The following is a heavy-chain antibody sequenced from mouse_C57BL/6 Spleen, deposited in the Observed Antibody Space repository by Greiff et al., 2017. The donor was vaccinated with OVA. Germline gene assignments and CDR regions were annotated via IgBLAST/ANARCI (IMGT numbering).Heavy chain of an antibody. V-gene: IGHV5-16*01. CDR3: ARDRAFYYDYDGDWYFDV. CDR2: INYDGSST. J-gene: IGHJ1*03. D-gene: IGHD2-4*01. Sequence: EVHLVASEGGLVQPGSSMKLSCTASGFTFSDYYMAWVRQVPEKGLEWVANINYDGSSTYYLDSLQSRFIISRDNATNILYLQMSSLKSEDTATYYCARDRAFYYDYDGDWYFDVWGTGTTVTVSS. CDR1: GFTFSDYY.